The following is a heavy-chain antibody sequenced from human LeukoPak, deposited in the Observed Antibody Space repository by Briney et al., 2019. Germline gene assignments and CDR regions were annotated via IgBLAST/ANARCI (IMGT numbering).Heavy chain of an antibody. Sequence: GGSLRLSCAASGFTFSNYAMNWVRQAPGKGLEWVSYISSSGRTKYYADSVKGRFTISRDNAKNSLYLQMNSLRAEDTAVYYCARVVRGVIDYFDYWGQGTLVTVSS. V-gene: IGHV3-48*03. CDR2: ISSSGRTK. J-gene: IGHJ4*02. D-gene: IGHD3-10*01. CDR1: GFTFSNYA. CDR3: ARVVRGVIDYFDY.